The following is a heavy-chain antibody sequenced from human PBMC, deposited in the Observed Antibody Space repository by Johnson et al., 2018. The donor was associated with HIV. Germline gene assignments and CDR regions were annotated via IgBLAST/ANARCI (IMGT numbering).Heavy chain of an antibody. CDR2: ISGSGGST. CDR3: ALDGRRGYSYDWGHDAFDI. D-gene: IGHD5-18*01. V-gene: IGHV3-23*04. CDR1: GFTFSSYA. Sequence: VPLVESGGGLVQPGGSLRLSCAASGFTFSSYAMSRVRQAPGKGLEWVSAISGSGGSTYYADSVTGRFTLSRDNSKNTLYLQMNILRAEDTAVYYCALDGRRGYSYDWGHDAFDIWGQGTMVTVSS. J-gene: IGHJ3*02.